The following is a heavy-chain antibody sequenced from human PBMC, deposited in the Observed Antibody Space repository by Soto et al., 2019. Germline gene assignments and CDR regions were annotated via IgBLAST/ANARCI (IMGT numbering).Heavy chain of an antibody. CDR2: IYPSNSEA. CDR3: ARQGYHYDTYSFGY. V-gene: IGHV5-51*01. Sequence: GESLKISCKASGYTFTSYWIGWVRQMPGKGLEWMGIIYPSNSEARFSPSFQGQVTLSADKSIFTAYLQWSSLEASDTAMYYCARQGYHYDTYSFGYWGQGTLVTVSS. CDR1: GYTFTSYW. J-gene: IGHJ4*02. D-gene: IGHD3-22*01.